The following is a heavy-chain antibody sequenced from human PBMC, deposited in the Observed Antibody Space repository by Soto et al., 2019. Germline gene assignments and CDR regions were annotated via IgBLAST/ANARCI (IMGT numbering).Heavy chain of an antibody. D-gene: IGHD3-16*01. CDR3: ARSVRSYYGMDV. J-gene: IGHJ6*02. V-gene: IGHV1-18*01. CDR2: ISAYNGNT. Sequence: ASVKVSCKASGYTFSSYGIRWVRQAPGQGLEWMGWISAYNGNTNYAQKLQGRVTMTTDTSTSTAYMELRSLRSDDTAVYYCARSVRSYYGMDVWGHGTTVTVSS. CDR1: GYTFSSYG.